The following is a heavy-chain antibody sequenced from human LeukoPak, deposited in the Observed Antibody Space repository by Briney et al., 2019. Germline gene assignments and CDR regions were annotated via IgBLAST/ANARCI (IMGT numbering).Heavy chain of an antibody. J-gene: IGHJ4*02. CDR2: ISSSSSYI. D-gene: IGHD2-21*01. CDR3: VRDQERGHFVVVAAYDY. Sequence: GGSLRLSCAASGFTFSSYSMNWVRQAPGKGLEWVSSISSSSSYIYYADSVKGRFTISRDNAKNSLYLQMNSLRAEDTAVYYCVRDQERGHFVVVAAYDYWGQGTLVTVSS. CDR1: GFTFSSYS. V-gene: IGHV3-21*01.